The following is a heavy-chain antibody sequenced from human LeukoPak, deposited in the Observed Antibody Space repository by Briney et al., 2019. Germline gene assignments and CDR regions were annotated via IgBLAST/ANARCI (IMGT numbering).Heavy chain of an antibody. Sequence: PGGSLRLSCAASGFIFSSYGMHWVRQAPGKGLEWVAVIWYDGSNKYYADSVKGRFTISRDNSKNTMYLQMNSLRAEDAAVYYCAKDPRGSYSRDYYYYMDVWGKGTTVTVSS. CDR2: IWYDGSNK. CDR1: GFIFSSYG. V-gene: IGHV3-33*06. J-gene: IGHJ6*03. D-gene: IGHD1-26*01. CDR3: AKDPRGSYSRDYYYYMDV.